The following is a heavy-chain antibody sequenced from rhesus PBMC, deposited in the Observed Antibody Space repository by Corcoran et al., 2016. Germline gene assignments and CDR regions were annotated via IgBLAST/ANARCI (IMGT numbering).Heavy chain of an antibody. Sequence: QLQLQESGPGLVKPSETLSVTCAVSGGSISSSYWSWIRQAPGKGLEWIGYIYGSGSSTNYNPPRKSRVPLSVDTSKNQLSLKLSSVTTAATAVYYCARGVDYVRNYGLDSWGQGVVVTVSS. CDR1: GGSISSSY. V-gene: IGHV4-169*01. CDR2: IYGSGSST. D-gene: IGHD4-29*01. CDR3: ARGVDYVRNYGLDS. J-gene: IGHJ6*01.